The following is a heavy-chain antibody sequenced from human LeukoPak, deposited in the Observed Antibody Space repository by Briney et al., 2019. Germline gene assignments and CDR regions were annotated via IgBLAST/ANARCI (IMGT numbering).Heavy chain of an antibody. CDR2: IKQDGREK. J-gene: IGHJ4*02. D-gene: IGHD6-13*01. Sequence: GGSLRLSCAASGFTFRSYWMSWVRQAPGKGPEWVANIKQDGREKHYVDSVKGRFTISRDDAKSSLYLQMNSLRAEDTAVYYCTRDEAAATNWGQGTLVTVSS. CDR3: TRDEAAATN. CDR1: GFTFRSYW. V-gene: IGHV3-7*01.